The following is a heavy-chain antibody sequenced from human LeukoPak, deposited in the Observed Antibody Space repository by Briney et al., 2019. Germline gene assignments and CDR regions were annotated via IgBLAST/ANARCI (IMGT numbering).Heavy chain of an antibody. CDR2: IYYSGST. J-gene: IGHJ2*01. CDR3: ATTVTSYFDL. CDR1: GGSISSYY. V-gene: IGHV4-59*01. Sequence: SETLSLTCTVSGGSISSYYWSWIRQPPGKGLEWIGYIYYSGSTNYNPSLKSRVTISVDTSKNQFSLKLSSVTAADTAMYYCATTVTSYFDLWGRGTLVTVSS. D-gene: IGHD4-17*01.